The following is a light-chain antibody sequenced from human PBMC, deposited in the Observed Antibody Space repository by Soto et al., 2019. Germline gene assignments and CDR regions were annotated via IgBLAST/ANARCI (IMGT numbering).Light chain of an antibody. J-gene: IGKJ3*01. V-gene: IGKV3-15*01. CDR2: GAS. CDR3: QQRSNWPRFT. CDR1: QSVRSE. Sequence: EIVMTQSPASLSVSPGERVTLSCRASQSVRSELAWYQQKSGQPPRLLIYGASTRATGIPARFSGSGSGTEFTLTINDLQSEDFAVYYCQQRSNWPRFTFGPGTKVDIK.